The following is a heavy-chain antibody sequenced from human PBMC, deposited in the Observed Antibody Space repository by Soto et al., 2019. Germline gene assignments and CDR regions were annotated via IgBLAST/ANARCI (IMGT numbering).Heavy chain of an antibody. CDR3: ARASKGIKLWIYN. J-gene: IGHJ4*02. D-gene: IGHD5-18*01. Sequence: PGGSLRLSCAASGFTVSSNYMSWVRQAPGKGLEWVSVIYSGGSTYYADSVKGRFTISRDNSKNTLYLQMNSLRAEDTAVYYWARASKGIKLWIYNWGKGTLVTVYS. V-gene: IGHV3-66*01. CDR1: GFTVSSNY. CDR2: IYSGGST.